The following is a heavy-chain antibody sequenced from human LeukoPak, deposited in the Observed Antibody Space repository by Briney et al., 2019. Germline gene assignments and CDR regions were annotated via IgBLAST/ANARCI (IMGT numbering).Heavy chain of an antibody. CDR3: ARDRNDFWSGYSKYYYYGMDV. D-gene: IGHD3-3*01. V-gene: IGHV4-34*01. Sequence: SETLSLTCAVCGGSFSGYYWSWIRQPPGKGLEWIGEINHSGSTNYNPSLTSRVTISVDTSKNQFSLKLSSVTAADTAVYYCARDRNDFWSGYSKYYYYGMDVWGQGTTVTVSS. CDR1: GGSFSGYY. J-gene: IGHJ6*02. CDR2: INHSGST.